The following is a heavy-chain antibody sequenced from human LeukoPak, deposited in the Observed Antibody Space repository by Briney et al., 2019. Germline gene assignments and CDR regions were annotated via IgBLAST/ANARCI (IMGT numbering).Heavy chain of an antibody. CDR1: GCTFSAYY. Sequence: SAGSLSLSCAASGCTFSAYYRSWVRQPPGKGLEWVWAISGSGGSTYYSDSVRGRFTSSRDNSKDTLYLQMNSLRAEDTAVYYCAKGPYSSSWYEHYFDYWGQETLVTVSS. J-gene: IGHJ4*02. CDR2: ISGSGGST. D-gene: IGHD6-13*01. V-gene: IGHV3-23*01. CDR3: AKGPYSSSWYEHYFDY.